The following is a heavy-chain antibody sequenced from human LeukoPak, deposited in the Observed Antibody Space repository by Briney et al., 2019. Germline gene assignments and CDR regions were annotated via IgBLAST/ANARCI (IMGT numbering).Heavy chain of an antibody. CDR1: GFTFSSYW. CDR2: IKQDGSEK. V-gene: IGHV3-7*01. J-gene: IGHJ4*02. Sequence: GGSLRLSCAASGFTFSSYWMSWVRQAPGKGLGWVANIKQDGSEKYYVASVKGRFTISRDNAKNSLYLQMNSLRAEDTAVYYCARYLSYYYDSSGYYYSLLFDYWGQGTLVTVSS. CDR3: ARYLSYYYDSSGYYYSLLFDY. D-gene: IGHD3-22*01.